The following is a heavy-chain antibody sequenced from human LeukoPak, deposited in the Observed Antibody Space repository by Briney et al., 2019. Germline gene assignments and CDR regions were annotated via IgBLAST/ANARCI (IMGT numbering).Heavy chain of an antibody. CDR1: GFTFSSYG. CDR2: IWYDGSNK. CDR3: TKDLGSVPWFDP. J-gene: IGHJ5*02. D-gene: IGHD3-10*01. V-gene: IGHV3-33*06. Sequence: GRSLRLSCAASGFTFSSYGMHWVRQAPGKGLEWVAVIWYDGSNKYYADSVKGRFTISRDNSKNTLYLQMNSLRAEDTAVYYCTKDLGSVPWFDPWGQGTLVTVSS.